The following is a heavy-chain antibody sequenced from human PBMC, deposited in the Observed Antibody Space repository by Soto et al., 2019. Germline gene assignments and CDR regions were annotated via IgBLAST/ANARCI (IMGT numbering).Heavy chain of an antibody. V-gene: IGHV4-38-2*01. D-gene: IGHD3-10*01. CDR1: GYSINSDYY. CDR3: AKKGYYPSGKINLFDS. CDR2: VDHSGRT. J-gene: IGHJ4*02. Sequence: LSLTCAVSGYSINSDYYWGWIRQPPGKGQEWIGSVDHSGRTYYSPSLRSRLTIFIDTSKNQFSLRLTSVTAADTAMYFCAKKGYYPSGKINLFDSWGPGTLVTVSS.